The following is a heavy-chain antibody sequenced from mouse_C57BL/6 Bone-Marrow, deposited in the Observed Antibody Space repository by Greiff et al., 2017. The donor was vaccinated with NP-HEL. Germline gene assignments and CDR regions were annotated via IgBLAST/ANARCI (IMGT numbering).Heavy chain of an antibody. Sequence: EVQLQQSGPELVKPGASVKIPCKASGYTFTDYNMDWVKQSHGKSLEWIGDINPNNGGTIYNQKFKGKATLTVDKSSSTAYMELRSLTSEDTAVYYCARAEGAYGYDEGDYYAMDYWGQGTSVTVSS. CDR2: INPNNGGT. D-gene: IGHD2-2*01. CDR1: GYTFTDYN. CDR3: ARAEGAYGYDEGDYYAMDY. V-gene: IGHV1-18*01. J-gene: IGHJ4*01.